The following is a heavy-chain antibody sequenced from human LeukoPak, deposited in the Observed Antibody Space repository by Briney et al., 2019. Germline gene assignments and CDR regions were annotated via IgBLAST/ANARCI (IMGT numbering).Heavy chain of an antibody. CDR2: INPNSGGT. J-gene: IGHJ4*02. V-gene: IGHV1-2*04. CDR1: GYTFTGYY. Sequence: GASVKVSCKASGYTFTGYYMHWVRQAPGQGLEWMGWINPNSGGTNYAQKFQGWVTMTRDTSISTAYMELSRLRSDDTAVYYCARGGELWFGEQPFDYWGQGTLVTVSS. D-gene: IGHD3-10*01. CDR3: ARGGELWFGEQPFDY.